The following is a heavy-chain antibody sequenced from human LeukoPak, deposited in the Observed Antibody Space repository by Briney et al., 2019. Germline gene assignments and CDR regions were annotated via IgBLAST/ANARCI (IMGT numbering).Heavy chain of an antibody. J-gene: IGHJ4*02. V-gene: IGHV3-53*01. CDR2: LYSGGNT. CDR1: GFIVSSNY. Sequence: GGSLRLSCAASGFIVSSNYMSWVRQAPGKGLEWVSILYSGGNTYYADSVKGRFIVSRDNSNNTLYLQMNSLRTEDTAVYYCARVGITLFGVVILWGQGTLVTVSS. D-gene: IGHD3-3*01. CDR3: ARVGITLFGVVIL.